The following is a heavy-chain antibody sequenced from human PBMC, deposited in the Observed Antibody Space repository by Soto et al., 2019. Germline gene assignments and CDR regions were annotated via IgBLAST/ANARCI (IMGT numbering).Heavy chain of an antibody. CDR2: INAGNGNT. V-gene: IGHV1-3*01. J-gene: IGHJ3*02. D-gene: IGHD1-7*01. CDR3: ARDSGYNWNYDAFDI. Sequence: ASVNVSCKASGYTFTSYAMHWVRQAPGQRLEWMGWINAGNGNTKYSQKFQGRVTITRDTSASTAYMELSSLRSEDTAVYYCARDSGYNWNYDAFDIWGQGTMVTVSS. CDR1: GYTFTSYA.